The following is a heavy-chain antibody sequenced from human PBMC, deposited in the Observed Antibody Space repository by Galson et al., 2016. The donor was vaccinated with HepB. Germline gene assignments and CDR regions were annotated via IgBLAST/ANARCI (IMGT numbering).Heavy chain of an antibody. J-gene: IGHJ1*01. V-gene: IGHV3-9*01. Sequence: SLRLSCAASGFIFKDYAMHWVRPAPGKGLEWVSSISWNSGSIGYADSVKGRFTISRDNATNSLYLQMNSLRAEDTAFYYCAQDRASMSVGATNFQHWGQGTLVTVSS. D-gene: IGHD1-26*01. CDR2: ISWNSGSI. CDR1: GFIFKDYA. CDR3: AQDRASMSVGATNFQH.